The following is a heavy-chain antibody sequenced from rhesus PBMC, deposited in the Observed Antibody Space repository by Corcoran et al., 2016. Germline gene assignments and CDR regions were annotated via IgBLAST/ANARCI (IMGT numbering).Heavy chain of an antibody. CDR3: ASLEQYYFDY. CDR1: GGSLSDDYY. J-gene: IGHJ4*01. CDR2: IYGSGGGT. D-gene: IGHD3-22*01. Sequence: QVQLQASGPGLVQPSEALSLTCAVSGGSLSDDYYWSWIRPPPGKGLEWIGYIYGSGGGTNYNPSLKNRVTTSIDTSKNQFSLKLSSVTAADTAVYYCASLEQYYFDYWGQGVRVTVSS. V-gene: IGHV4-106*01.